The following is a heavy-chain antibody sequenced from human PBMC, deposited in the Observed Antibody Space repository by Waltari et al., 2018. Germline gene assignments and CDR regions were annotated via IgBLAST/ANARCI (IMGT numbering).Heavy chain of an antibody. Sequence: QVQLVHSGAEVKEPGASVTVSCTPSGYIFTSSVISCFLQAPGQGLEWMGWISAYNGNTNYAQKLQGRVTMTTDTSTSTAYMELRSLRSDDTAVYYCARGAEDYWGQGTLVTVSS. CDR1: GYIFTSSV. J-gene: IGHJ4*02. CDR3: ARGAEDY. V-gene: IGHV1-18*01. CDR2: ISAYNGNT.